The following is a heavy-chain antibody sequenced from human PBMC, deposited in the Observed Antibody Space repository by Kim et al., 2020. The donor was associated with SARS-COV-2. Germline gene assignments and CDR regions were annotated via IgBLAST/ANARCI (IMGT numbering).Heavy chain of an antibody. Sequence: SVKVSCKASGGTFSSYAISWVRQAPGQGLEWMGGIIPIFGTANYAQKFQGRVTITADESTSTAYMELSSLRSEDTAVYYCAREFPSYYYDSSGYRYWGQGTLVTVSS. V-gene: IGHV1-69*13. D-gene: IGHD3-22*01. J-gene: IGHJ4*02. CDR2: IIPIFGTA. CDR1: GGTFSSYA. CDR3: AREFPSYYYDSSGYRY.